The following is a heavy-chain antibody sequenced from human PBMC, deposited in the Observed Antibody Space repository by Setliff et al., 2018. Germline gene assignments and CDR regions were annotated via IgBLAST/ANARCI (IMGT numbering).Heavy chain of an antibody. J-gene: IGHJ4*02. CDR1: SGSISNYY. CDR2: VHFGGDS. D-gene: IGHD3-10*01. CDR3: ARQPSSGSYYNARPYYFDH. Sequence: PSETLSLTCTISSGSISNYYWSWARQSPGKGLEYIGYVHFGGDSNYSPSLKSRVTISVDTSKNQFSVNLKSVTAADTAVYYCARQPSSGSYYNARPYYFDHWGQGILVTVS. V-gene: IGHV4-59*08.